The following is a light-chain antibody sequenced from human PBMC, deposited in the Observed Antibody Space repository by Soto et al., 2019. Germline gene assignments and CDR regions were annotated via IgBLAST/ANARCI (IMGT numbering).Light chain of an antibody. Sequence: DIQMTQSASTLPASVGDRVTITCGASQSISNWLAWYQQKTGTAPKVLIYAASTLQSGVPSRFSGSRYGTDFNLTISCLQPEDFATYYCQQYYSYPLTFGGGTKVDIK. J-gene: IGKJ4*01. CDR3: QQYYSYPLT. CDR2: AAS. CDR1: QSISNW. V-gene: IGKV1-5*01.